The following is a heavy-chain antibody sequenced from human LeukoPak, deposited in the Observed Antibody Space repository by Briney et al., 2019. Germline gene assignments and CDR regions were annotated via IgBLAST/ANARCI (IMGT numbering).Heavy chain of an antibody. CDR3: AKATKTLGYCASSSCYAPDY. Sequence: GGSLRLSCAASGFTFTTYAMFWVRQAPGNGLEWVSTIRSDGDRTYYADSVKGRFTISRDNSKNTLHLQMNSLRAEDSAVYYCAKATKTLGYCASSSCYAPDYWGQGTLVTVSS. CDR2: IRSDGDRT. D-gene: IGHD2-2*01. J-gene: IGHJ4*02. V-gene: IGHV3-23*01. CDR1: GFTFTTYA.